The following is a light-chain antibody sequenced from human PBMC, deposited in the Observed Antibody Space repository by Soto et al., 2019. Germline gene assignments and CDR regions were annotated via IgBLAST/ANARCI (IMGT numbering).Light chain of an antibody. J-gene: IGKJ1*01. V-gene: IGKV3-11*01. CDR3: QHRGNWPRT. CDR2: DAS. Sequence: EIVLTQSPATLSLSPGERATLSCRASQSVSTYLAWYQQKPGQAPRLLIYDASNRATVIPARFSGSGAGTDFTLTISSLEREDFAVYYCQHRGNWPRTFGQGTQEEMK. CDR1: QSVSTY.